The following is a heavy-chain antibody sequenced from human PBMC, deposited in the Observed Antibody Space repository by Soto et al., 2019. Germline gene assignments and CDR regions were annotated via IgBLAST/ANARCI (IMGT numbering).Heavy chain of an antibody. D-gene: IGHD3-3*01. V-gene: IGHV1-3*05. CDR1: GYTFTSYA. Sequence: QVQLVQSGAEEKKPGASVKVSCKASGYTFTSYAMHWVRQAPGQRLEWMGWINAGNGNTKYSQKFQGRVTITRDTSASTGYMELSSLRSEDTAVYYCARGPRLGVATAYFDYWGQGTLVTVSS. CDR2: INAGNGNT. J-gene: IGHJ4*02. CDR3: ARGPRLGVATAYFDY.